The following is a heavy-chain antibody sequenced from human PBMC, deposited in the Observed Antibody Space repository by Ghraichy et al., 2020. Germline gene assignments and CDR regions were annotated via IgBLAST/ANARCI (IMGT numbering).Heavy chain of an antibody. CDR1: GFTVSSNY. V-gene: IGHV3-53*01. Sequence: GESLNISCAASGFTVSSNYMSWVRRAPGKGLEWVSIIYSAGSTYYADSVKGRFTISRDNSKNTLYLQLNSLRAEDTAVYYCARELARRREEGLFYWGQGTLVIVSS. D-gene: IGHD6-6*01. CDR2: IYSAGST. CDR3: ARELARRREEGLFY. J-gene: IGHJ4*02.